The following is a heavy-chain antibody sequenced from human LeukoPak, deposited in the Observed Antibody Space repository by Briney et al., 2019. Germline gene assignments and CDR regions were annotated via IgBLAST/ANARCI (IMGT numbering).Heavy chain of an antibody. Sequence: GGSLRLSCAASGFTFSDYYMDWVRQAPGKGLEWVGRCRNKAKSYTTDYAASVKGRFTVSRDDSKNSLYLQMNSLRAEDTAVYYCATNWNKGAVEYWGQGTLVTVSS. CDR1: GFTFSDYY. J-gene: IGHJ4*02. D-gene: IGHD1/OR15-1a*01. CDR2: CRNKAKSYTT. V-gene: IGHV3-72*01. CDR3: ATNWNKGAVEY.